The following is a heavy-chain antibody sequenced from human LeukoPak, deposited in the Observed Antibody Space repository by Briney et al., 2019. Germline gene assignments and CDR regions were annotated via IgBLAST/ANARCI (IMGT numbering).Heavy chain of an antibody. CDR3: AKDRPNYYESNGHYYRRDGDC. CDR1: GFTFSTYA. V-gene: IGHV3-23*01. CDR2: ISSSGGVT. J-gene: IGHJ4*02. Sequence: VGSLRLSCAASGFTFSTYAMSWVRQGPGKGLEWVSSISSSGGVTFYAGSVRGRFTISRDNSKNTLFLQMNSLRADDTAVYYCAKDRPNYYESNGHYYRRDGDCWGQGTLVTVSS. D-gene: IGHD3-22*01.